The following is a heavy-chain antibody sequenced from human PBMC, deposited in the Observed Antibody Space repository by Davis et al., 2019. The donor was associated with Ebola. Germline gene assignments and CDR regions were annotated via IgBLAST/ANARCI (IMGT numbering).Heavy chain of an antibody. CDR3: ARAVVDIVATPYFDY. J-gene: IGHJ4*02. V-gene: IGHV3-7*01. CDR2: INEDGSAR. CDR1: GFTSSSFW. Sequence: GESLKISCAASGFTSSSFWMTWVRQAPGKGLDWVANINEDGSARSYVDSVKGRFTISRDNVKNSLYLQMNSLRAEDTAVYYCARAVVDIVATPYFDYWGQGTLVPVSS. D-gene: IGHD5-12*01.